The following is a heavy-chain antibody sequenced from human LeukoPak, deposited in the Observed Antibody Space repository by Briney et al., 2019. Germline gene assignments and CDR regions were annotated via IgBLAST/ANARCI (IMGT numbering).Heavy chain of an antibody. CDR1: GFTFSSYV. CDR3: AKEDSSSWSPNTDAFDI. Sequence: QSGGSLRLSCAASGFTFSSYVTHWVRQAPGKGLEWVAIISYDGGNEYYADSVKGRFTISRDNSKNTLYLQMNSLRAADTAVYYCAKEDSSSWSPNTDAFDIWGQGTMVTVSS. CDR2: ISYDGGNE. V-gene: IGHV3-30*04. D-gene: IGHD6-13*01. J-gene: IGHJ3*02.